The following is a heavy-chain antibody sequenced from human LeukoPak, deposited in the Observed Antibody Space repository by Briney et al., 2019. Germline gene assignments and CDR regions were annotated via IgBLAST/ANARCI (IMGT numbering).Heavy chain of an antibody. Sequence: GRSLRLSCAASGFTFDDYAMHWVRQAPGKGLEWVSGISWNSGSIGYADSVKGRFTISRDNAKNSLYLQMNSLRAEDTALYYCAKAPLGQQLVLGFDYWGQGTLVTVS. V-gene: IGHV3-9*01. CDR1: GFTFDDYA. D-gene: IGHD6-13*01. CDR3: AKAPLGQQLVLGFDY. CDR2: ISWNSGSI. J-gene: IGHJ4*02.